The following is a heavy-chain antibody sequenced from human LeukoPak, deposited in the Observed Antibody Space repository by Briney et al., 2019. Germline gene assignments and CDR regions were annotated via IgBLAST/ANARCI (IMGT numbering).Heavy chain of an antibody. D-gene: IGHD2-2*01. V-gene: IGHV4-34*01. J-gene: IGHJ1*01. CDR2: IHHSGST. CDR3: AIDVGPYCSSTSCFEEYFQH. Sequence: PSETLSLTCAVYGGSFSGYYWSWIRQPPGKGLEWIGEIHHSGSTNYNPSLKSRVTISVDTSKNQFSLKLSSVTAADTAVYYCAIDVGPYCSSTSCFEEYFQHWGQGTLVTVSS. CDR1: GGSFSGYY.